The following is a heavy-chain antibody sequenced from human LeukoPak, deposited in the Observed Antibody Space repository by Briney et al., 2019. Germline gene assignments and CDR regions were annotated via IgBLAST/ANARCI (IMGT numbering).Heavy chain of an antibody. CDR1: GYSISGGYY. CDR2: IYHSGST. CDR3: ARVVSPHYYYYYYMDV. D-gene: IGHD2/OR15-2a*01. J-gene: IGHJ6*03. V-gene: IGHV4-38-2*02. Sequence: SETLSLTCTVSGYSISGGYYWGWIRQPPGKGLEWIGSIYHSGSTYYNPSLKSRVTISVDTSKNQFSLKLSSVTAADTAVYYCARVVSPHYYYYYYMDVWGKGTTVTVSS.